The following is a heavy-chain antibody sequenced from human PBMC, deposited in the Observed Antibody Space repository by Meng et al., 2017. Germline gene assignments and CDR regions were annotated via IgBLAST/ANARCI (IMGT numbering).Heavy chain of an antibody. D-gene: IGHD3-10*01. CDR2: INPDTGDT. CDR3: ARGWFGELDYYYGMDV. J-gene: IGHJ6*01. V-gene: IGHV1-2*06. Sequence: ASVKVSCKPSGYTFTAYYIHWVRQAPGQGLEWMGHINPDTGDTLYAQKFQGRVSMTGDTSTSTAYMELRSLRSDDTAVYYCARGWFGELDYYYGMDVWGQGNTVTCAS. CDR1: GYTFTAYY.